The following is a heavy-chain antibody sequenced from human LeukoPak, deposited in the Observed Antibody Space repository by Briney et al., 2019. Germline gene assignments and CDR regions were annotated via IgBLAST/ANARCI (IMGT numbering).Heavy chain of an antibody. Sequence: SETLSLTCTVSGDSTRSYYWNWIRQPPGKGLEWIGYIYYSGSTNYNPSLKSRVTISVDTSKNQFSLKLTSVTAADTAVYYCARELHAIGYCSGGSCYQYDAFVIWGQGTMVTVSS. CDR1: GDSTRSYY. D-gene: IGHD2-15*01. V-gene: IGHV4-59*01. CDR3: ARELHAIGYCSGGSCYQYDAFVI. CDR2: IYYSGST. J-gene: IGHJ3*02.